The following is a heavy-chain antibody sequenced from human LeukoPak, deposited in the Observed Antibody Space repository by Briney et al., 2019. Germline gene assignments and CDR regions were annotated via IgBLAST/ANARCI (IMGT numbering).Heavy chain of an antibody. CDR2: IYYSGNT. D-gene: IGHD6-6*01. V-gene: IGHV4-59*01. CDR3: ARDGSGSSADV. J-gene: IGHJ6*04. Sequence: SETLSLTCAVSGVSISSSYWSWIRQPPGKGLEWMGYIYYSGNTNYNPSPKSRVAMSIDTSKNQFSLKLTSVTAADTALYYCARDGSGSSADVWGKGTSVTVSS. CDR1: GVSISSSY.